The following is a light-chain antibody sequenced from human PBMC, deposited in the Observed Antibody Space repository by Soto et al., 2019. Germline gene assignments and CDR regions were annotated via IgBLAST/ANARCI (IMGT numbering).Light chain of an antibody. Sequence: QSALTQPPSASGSPGQSVTISCTGTSSDVCGYNYVSWYQQHPGKYPKLIIYEVSKRPSGVPDRVSGSKSGNTASLTVSGLQAEDEADYNCSSYAGSNNVVFGGGTKLTV. CDR1: SSDVCGYNY. V-gene: IGLV2-8*01. CDR2: EVS. J-gene: IGLJ2*01. CDR3: SSYAGSNNVV.